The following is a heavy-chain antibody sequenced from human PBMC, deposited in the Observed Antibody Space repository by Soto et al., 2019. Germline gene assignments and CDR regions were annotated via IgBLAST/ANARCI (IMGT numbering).Heavy chain of an antibody. CDR1: GFTFSSYA. Sequence: GGSLRLSCAASGFTFSSYAMSWVRQAPGKGLEWVSAISGSGGSTYYADSLKGRFTISRENSKNTLYLQMNSLRAEDTAVYYCAKDRSPYSSSWSSFDYWGQGTLVTVSS. J-gene: IGHJ4*02. V-gene: IGHV3-23*01. CDR2: ISGSGGST. D-gene: IGHD6-13*01. CDR3: AKDRSPYSSSWSSFDY.